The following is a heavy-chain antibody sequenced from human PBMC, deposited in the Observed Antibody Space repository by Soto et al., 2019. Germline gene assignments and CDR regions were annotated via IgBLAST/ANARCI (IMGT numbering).Heavy chain of an antibody. J-gene: IGHJ4*02. CDR3: AKPSGLAAAGSAFDY. CDR2: ISGSGTRT. V-gene: IGHV3-23*01. Sequence: GSLRLSCAASGFTFNNYAMSWVRQAPGKGLEWVSTISGSGTRTYYADSVKGRFTISRDNSKNTLYLQMNSLRAEDTAVYYCAKPSGLAAAGSAFDYWGQGTLVTVS. D-gene: IGHD6-13*01. CDR1: GFTFNNYA.